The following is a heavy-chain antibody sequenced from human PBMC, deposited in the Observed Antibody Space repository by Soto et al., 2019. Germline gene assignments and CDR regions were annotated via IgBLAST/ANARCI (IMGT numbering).Heavy chain of an antibody. V-gene: IGHV5-51*01. Sequence: SGASQKISSKPSGYSFTSYWIGWVRQLPGKRLEWMGIIYPGDSDTRYSPSFQGQVTISADKSISTAYLQWSSLKASDTAMYYCARLPVAGAYYYYGMDVWGQGTTVTV. J-gene: IGHJ6*02. CDR3: ARLPVAGAYYYYGMDV. D-gene: IGHD6-19*01. CDR1: GYSFTSYW. CDR2: IYPGDSDT.